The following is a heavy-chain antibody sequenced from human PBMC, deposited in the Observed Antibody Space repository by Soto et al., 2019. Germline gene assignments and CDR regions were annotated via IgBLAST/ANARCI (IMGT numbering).Heavy chain of an antibody. CDR2: MSRTGDNT. CDR1: GFTFSIYA. D-gene: IGHD2-2*02. J-gene: IGHJ4*03. CDR3: AQDQGNSNPLYSFEC. V-gene: IGHV3-23*01. Sequence: GGSLRLSGAACGFTFSIYAITWVRQSPWKGLEWVSSMSRTGDNTYYADSVKGRFTISRDNSKNTLYLQMNSLRAEDTAIYYCAQDQGNSNPLYSFECWGRRTLFAFCS.